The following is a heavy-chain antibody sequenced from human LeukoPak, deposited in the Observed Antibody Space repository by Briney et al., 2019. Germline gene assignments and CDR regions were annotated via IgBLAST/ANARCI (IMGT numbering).Heavy chain of an antibody. V-gene: IGHV3-23*01. Sequence: QPGGSLRLSCAASGFTFSSYAMSWVRQAPGKGLEWVSAISGSGGSTYYADSVKGRFTISRDNAKNSLYLQMNSLRAEDTAVYYCARGSSGSNWFDPWGQGTLVTVSS. CDR1: GFTFSSYA. CDR2: ISGSGGST. J-gene: IGHJ5*02. D-gene: IGHD6-19*01. CDR3: ARGSSGSNWFDP.